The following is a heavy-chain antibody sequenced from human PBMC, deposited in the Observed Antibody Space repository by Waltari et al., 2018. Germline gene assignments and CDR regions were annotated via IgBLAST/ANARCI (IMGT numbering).Heavy chain of an antibody. CDR3: ASSGVYCTNGVCLEY. CDR1: GGSISSSSYY. V-gene: IGHV4-39*07. Sequence: QVQLQESGPGLVKPSETLSLTCSVSGGSISSSSYYWGWTRQSPGKGLEWIGSIYYSGSTSYNTSRKRRVTISGDTSKNQFSLKLSSVTAADTAVYYCASSGVYCTNGVCLEYWGQGTLVTVSS. D-gene: IGHD2-8*01. J-gene: IGHJ4*02. CDR2: IYYSGST.